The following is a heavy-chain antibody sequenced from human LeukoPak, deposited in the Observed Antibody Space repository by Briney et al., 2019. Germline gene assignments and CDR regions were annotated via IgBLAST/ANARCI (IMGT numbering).Heavy chain of an antibody. Sequence: ASVKVSCKASGYTFTGYYIHWVRQAPGQGLEWMGWINPNSGGTNYAQKFQGRVTMTRDTSISTAYMELSRLRSDDTAVYYCARERSDYEDYYFDYWGQGTLVTVSS. CDR1: GYTFTGYY. D-gene: IGHD5-12*01. J-gene: IGHJ4*02. CDR3: ARERSDYEDYYFDY. CDR2: INPNSGGT. V-gene: IGHV1-2*02.